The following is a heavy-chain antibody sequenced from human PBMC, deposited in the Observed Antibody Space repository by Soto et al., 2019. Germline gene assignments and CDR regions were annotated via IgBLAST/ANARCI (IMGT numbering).Heavy chain of an antibody. CDR1: GFTFSSYS. J-gene: IGHJ6*03. V-gene: IGHV3-21*01. CDR3: ARDMGTYYYMDV. Sequence: EVQLVGSGGGLVKPGGSLRLSCAASGFTFSSYSMSWVRQAPGKGLEWVSYISSSSSYIYYADSVKGRFTISRDNAKNSLYLQMNSLRAEDTAVYYCARDMGTYYYMDVWGKGTTVTVSS. CDR2: ISSSSSYI. D-gene: IGHD7-27*01.